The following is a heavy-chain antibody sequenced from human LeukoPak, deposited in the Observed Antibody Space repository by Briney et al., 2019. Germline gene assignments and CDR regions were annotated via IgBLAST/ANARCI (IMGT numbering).Heavy chain of an antibody. CDR3: AKDMLGFYSSSWYYFDY. J-gene: IGHJ4*02. CDR2: ISWNSGSI. V-gene: IGHV3-9*01. CDR1: GFTFDDYA. D-gene: IGHD6-13*01. Sequence: GRSLRPSCAASGFTFDDYAMHWVRQAPGKGLEWVSGISWNSGSIGYADSVKGRFTISRDNAKNSLYLQMNSLRAEDTALYYCAKDMLGFYSSSWYYFDYWGQGTLVTVSS.